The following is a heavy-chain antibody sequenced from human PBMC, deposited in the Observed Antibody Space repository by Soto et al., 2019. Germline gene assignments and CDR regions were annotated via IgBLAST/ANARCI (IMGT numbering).Heavy chain of an antibody. CDR1: GGSFSGYY. D-gene: IGHD3-22*01. J-gene: IGHJ4*02. CDR3: ARAPAGDYYDSSGYYVDY. V-gene: IGHV4-34*01. CDR2: INHSGST. Sequence: PSETLSLTCAVYGGSFSGYYWSWIRQPPGKGLEWIGEINHSGSTNYNPSLKSRVTISVDTSKNQFSLKLSSVAAADTAVYYCARAPAGDYYDSSGYYVDYWGQGTLVTVS.